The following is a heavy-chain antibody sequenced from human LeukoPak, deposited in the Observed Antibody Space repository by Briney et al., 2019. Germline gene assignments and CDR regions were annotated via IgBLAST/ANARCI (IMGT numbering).Heavy chain of an antibody. CDR1: GGSISSYY. Sequence: SESLSLTCTVPGGSISSYYWSWIRQPPGKGLEWIGYIYYSGSTNYNPSLKSRVTISVDTSKNQFSLKLSSVTAADTAVYYCARDYSWGVAYFDYWGQGALVTVSS. V-gene: IGHV4-59*01. J-gene: IGHJ4*02. CDR3: ARDYSWGVAYFDY. D-gene: IGHD3-16*01. CDR2: IYYSGST.